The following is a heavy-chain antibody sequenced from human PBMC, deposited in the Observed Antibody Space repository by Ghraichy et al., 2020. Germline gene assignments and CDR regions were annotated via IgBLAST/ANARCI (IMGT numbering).Heavy chain of an antibody. Sequence: LTCAASGFSFSVYAMHWVRQAPGKGLEWVAFISHDATNKYFADSVKGRFTISRDNSRHTVSLQMNSLRSEDTAVYYCAKDAVGAARANWFDSWGQGTLVTVSS. CDR3: AKDAVGAARANWFDS. D-gene: IGHD2-15*01. J-gene: IGHJ5*01. CDR1: GFSFSVYA. CDR2: ISHDATNK. V-gene: IGHV3-30*04.